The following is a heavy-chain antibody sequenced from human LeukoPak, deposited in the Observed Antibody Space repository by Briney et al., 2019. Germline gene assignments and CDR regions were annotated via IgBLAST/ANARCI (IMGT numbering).Heavy chain of an antibody. CDR2: IKQDGSEK. D-gene: IGHD1-26*01. V-gene: IGHV3-7*01. CDR1: RFTFSNYW. J-gene: IGHJ4*02. CDR3: ARQRGSYSFDY. Sequence: PGGSLRLSCAACRFTFSNYWMSWVRQAPGKGLEWVANIKQDGSEKYYVDSVKGRFTMSRDNAKNSLYLQMNSLRAEDTAVYYCARQRGSYSFDYWGQGTLVTVSS.